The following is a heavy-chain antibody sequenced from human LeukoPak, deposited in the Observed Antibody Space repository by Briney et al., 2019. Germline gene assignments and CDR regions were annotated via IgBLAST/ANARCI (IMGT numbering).Heavy chain of an antibody. CDR1: GFTFSSYA. Sequence: GGSLRLSCAASGFTFSSYAMSWVRQAPGKGLEWVSAISGSGGSTYYADSVKGRFTISRDNSKNTLHLQMNSLRAEDTAVYYCAKDYDFWSGYYSPDAFDIWGQGTMVTVSS. J-gene: IGHJ3*02. D-gene: IGHD3-3*01. V-gene: IGHV3-23*01. CDR3: AKDYDFWSGYYSPDAFDI. CDR2: ISGSGGST.